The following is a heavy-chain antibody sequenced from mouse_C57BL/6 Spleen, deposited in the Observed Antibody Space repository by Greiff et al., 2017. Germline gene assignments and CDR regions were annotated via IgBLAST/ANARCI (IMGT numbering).Heavy chain of an antibody. CDR2: IHPNSGST. D-gene: IGHD1-1*01. CDR3: ARAPYYGSYWYFDV. V-gene: IGHV1-64*01. J-gene: IGHJ1*03. CDR1: GYTFTSYW. Sequence: QVQLQQPGAELVKPGASVKLSCKASGYTFTSYWMHWVKQRPGQGLEWIGMIHPNSGSTNYNEKFKSKATLTVDKSSSTAYMQLSSLTSEDSAVYYSARAPYYGSYWYFDVWGTGTTVTVSS.